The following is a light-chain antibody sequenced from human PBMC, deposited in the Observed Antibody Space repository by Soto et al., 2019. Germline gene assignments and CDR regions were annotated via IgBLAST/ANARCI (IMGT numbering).Light chain of an antibody. J-gene: IGLJ2*01. V-gene: IGLV2-8*01. Sequence: QSVLTQPPSASESPGQSVTISCAGTSSDGGVDNYVSWYQQRPGKAPQLIIYEVRKRPSGVPDRFSGSKSGNMASLTVSGLQAEDEGSYFCSSYAGSNRVVFGGGTKLTVL. CDR3: SSYAGSNRVV. CDR2: EVR. CDR1: SSDGGVDNY.